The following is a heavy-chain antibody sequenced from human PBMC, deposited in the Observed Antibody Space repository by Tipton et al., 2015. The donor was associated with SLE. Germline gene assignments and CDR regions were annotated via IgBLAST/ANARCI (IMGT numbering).Heavy chain of an antibody. CDR1: GFTFSDYY. Sequence: SLRLSCAASGFTFSDYYMSWIRQAPGKGLEWVSYISSSSSYTNYADSVKGRFTISRDNAKNSLYLQMNSLSAEDTAVYYCARDPQAYYYDSSGYSDAFDIWGQGTMVTVSS. CDR3: ARDPQAYYYDSSGYSDAFDI. J-gene: IGHJ3*02. D-gene: IGHD3-22*01. V-gene: IGHV3-11*05. CDR2: ISSSSSYT.